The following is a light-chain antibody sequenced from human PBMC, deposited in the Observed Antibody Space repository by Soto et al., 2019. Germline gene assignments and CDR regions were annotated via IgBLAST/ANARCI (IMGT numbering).Light chain of an antibody. Sequence: IQMTQSPSTLSASVGDTVTISCRASQAISGSLAWYRQKPGKAPNLLIYDASTLQEGVPSRFSGSGSGTEFTLTVTRLQPDDFATYFCQQYEKYSTFGHGTKVDVK. J-gene: IGKJ1*01. CDR2: DAS. CDR1: QAISGS. CDR3: QQYEKYST. V-gene: IGKV1-5*01.